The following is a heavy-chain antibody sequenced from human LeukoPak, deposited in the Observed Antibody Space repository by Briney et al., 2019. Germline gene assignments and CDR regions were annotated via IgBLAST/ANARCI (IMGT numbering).Heavy chain of an antibody. D-gene: IGHD3-22*01. V-gene: IGHV1-18*01. CDR1: DYTFMSYG. Sequence: VASVTVSCTASDYTFMSYGFSWVRQAPGQGLEWMGWISGSNGNANFAQKFQGRVTMTTDTSTSTAYMELRSLRSEDTAVYYCARDQDYYDSSGYSDWGQGTLVTVSS. CDR2: ISGSNGNA. CDR3: ARDQDYYDSSGYSD. J-gene: IGHJ4*02.